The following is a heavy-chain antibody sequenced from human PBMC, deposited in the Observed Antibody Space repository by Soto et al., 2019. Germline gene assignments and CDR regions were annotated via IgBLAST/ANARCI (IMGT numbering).Heavy chain of an antibody. D-gene: IGHD3-22*01. V-gene: IGHV1-8*01. CDR1: GYTFTSYD. J-gene: IGHJ5*02. CDR3: ARDWMVISKYNWFDP. Sequence: QVQLVQSGAEVKKPGASVKVSCKASGYTFTSYDINWVRQATGQGLEWMGWMNPNSGNTGYAQKFQGRVTMTRNTSISTAYMELSNLISEDKVVYYCARDWMVISKYNWFDPWCQGTLVTVTS. CDR2: MNPNSGNT.